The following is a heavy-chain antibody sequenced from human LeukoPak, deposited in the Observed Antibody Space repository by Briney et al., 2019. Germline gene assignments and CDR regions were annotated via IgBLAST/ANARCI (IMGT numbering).Heavy chain of an antibody. CDR3: SLEWLH. CDR2: INQSGTT. J-gene: IGHJ4*02. D-gene: IGHD3-3*01. V-gene: IGHV4-34*01. Sequence: PGKGLEWIGEINQSGTTYYNTSLKSRVTISPNTSKNQVSLKLTSVTAADTAVYYCSLEWLHWGQGTLVTVSS.